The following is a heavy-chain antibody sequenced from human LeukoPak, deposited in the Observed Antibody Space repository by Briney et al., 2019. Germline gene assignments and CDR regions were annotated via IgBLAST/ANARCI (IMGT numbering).Heavy chain of an antibody. D-gene: IGHD4-11*01. CDR1: GFTFSTYS. CDR3: ARGGEDYSNDY. J-gene: IGHJ4*02. CDR2: ISPDSNYK. Sequence: GESLRLSCAASGFTFSTYSMNWLRLAPGKGLEWVSSISPDSNYKYYVDSVKGRFTISRDNAKNSLYLQMNSLRAEDTAVYYCARGGEDYSNDYWGQGTLVTVSS. V-gene: IGHV3-21*01.